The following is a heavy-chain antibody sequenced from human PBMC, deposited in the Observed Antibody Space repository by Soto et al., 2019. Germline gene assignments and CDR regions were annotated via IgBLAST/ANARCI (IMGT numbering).Heavy chain of an antibody. V-gene: IGHV3-20*04. CDR1: GFIFDDFG. CDR2: IKWSGEST. Sequence: GGSLRLSCAASGFIFDDFGMSWVRQAPGKGLEWVSGIKWSGESTDYADSVKGRFTISRDNAKNSLYLQMNSLRAEDTALYYCARGYCSGGSCSLMHYYYFMDVWGKGTTVTVSS. CDR3: ARGYCSGGSCSLMHYYYFMDV. J-gene: IGHJ6*03. D-gene: IGHD2-15*01.